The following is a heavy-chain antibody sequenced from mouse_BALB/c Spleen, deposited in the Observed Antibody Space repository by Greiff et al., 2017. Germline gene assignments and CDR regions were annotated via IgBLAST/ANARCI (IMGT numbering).Heavy chain of an antibody. J-gene: IGHJ1*01. V-gene: IGHV1-12*01. CDR1: GYTFTSYN. Sequence: QVQLQQPGAELVKPGASVKMSCKASGYTFTSYNMHWVKQTPGQGLEWIGAIYPGNGDTSYNQKFKGKATLTADKSSSTAYMQLSSLTSEDSAVYYCARDDGYYIDVWGAGTTVTVSS. D-gene: IGHD2-3*01. CDR2: IYPGNGDT. CDR3: ARDDGYYIDV.